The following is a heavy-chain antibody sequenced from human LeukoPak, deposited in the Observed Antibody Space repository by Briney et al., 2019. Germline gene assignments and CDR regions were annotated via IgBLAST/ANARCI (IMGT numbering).Heavy chain of an antibody. Sequence: GESLKISCKGSGYSFTSYWIGWVRQMPGKGLEWMRIIYPGDSDTRYSPSFQGQVTISADKSISTAYLQWSSLKASDTAMYYCARQTRDDILTGYCDYWGQRTLVTVSS. J-gene: IGHJ4*02. V-gene: IGHV5-51*01. CDR1: GYSFTSYW. CDR3: ARQTRDDILTGYCDY. CDR2: IYPGDSDT. D-gene: IGHD3-9*01.